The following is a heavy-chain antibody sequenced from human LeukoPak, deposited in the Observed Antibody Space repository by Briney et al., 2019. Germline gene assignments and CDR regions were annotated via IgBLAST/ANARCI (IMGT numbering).Heavy chain of an antibody. J-gene: IGHJ3*02. CDR3: AKDFGHDFWARSFDI. CDR2: ISGSGGST. V-gene: IGHV3-23*01. CDR1: GLTFNNYA. Sequence: GGSLRLSCAVSGLTFNNYAMSWVRQAPGKGLEWVSAISGSGGSTYYADSAKGRFTISRDNSKNTLYLQINSLRAEDTAVYYCAKDFGHDFWARSFDIWGQGTMVTVSS. D-gene: IGHD3-3*01.